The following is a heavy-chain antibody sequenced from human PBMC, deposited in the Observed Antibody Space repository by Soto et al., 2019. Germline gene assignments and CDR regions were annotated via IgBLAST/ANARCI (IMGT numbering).Heavy chain of an antibody. D-gene: IGHD6-13*01. CDR1: GFTFSSYA. CDR2: ISDSGGST. Sequence: EVQLLESGGGLVQPGGSLRLSCAASGFTFSSYAMRWVRQAPGKGLEWVSSISDSGGSTYYEDSVKGRFTISRDNSKNTLYLQMNSVRAEDSAVYYCANGIGYYYDYWGQGTLVTVSS. V-gene: IGHV3-23*01. CDR3: ANGIGYYYDY. J-gene: IGHJ4*02.